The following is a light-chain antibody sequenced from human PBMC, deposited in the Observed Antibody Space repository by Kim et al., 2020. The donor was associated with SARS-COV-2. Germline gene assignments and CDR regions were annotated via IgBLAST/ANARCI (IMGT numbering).Light chain of an antibody. CDR3: QQYGSAPST. V-gene: IGKV3-20*01. Sequence: PGERATLSCRASQSVTSNYLAWYQQRPGQPPRLLIYGASSRATDIPDKFSGSGSGTDFTLTISRLEPDDFAVYYCQQYGSAPSTFGQGTKVDIK. CDR2: GAS. CDR1: QSVTSNY. J-gene: IGKJ1*01.